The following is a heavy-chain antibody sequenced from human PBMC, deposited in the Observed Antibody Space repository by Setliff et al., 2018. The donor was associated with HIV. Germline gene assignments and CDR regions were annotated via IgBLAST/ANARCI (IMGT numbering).Heavy chain of an antibody. J-gene: IGHJ4*02. CDR2: IYHSGST. V-gene: IGHV4-4*02. D-gene: IGHD3-22*01. CDR1: GGSISSNW. Sequence: PSETLSLTCAVSGGSISSNWWSWVRQSPGKGLEWIGEIYHSGSTHYNPSLQSRVTISVDKSKSQFSLKLNSVTAEDTAVYYCGGNGYYSIDYWGQGTLVTVSS. CDR3: GGNGYYSIDY.